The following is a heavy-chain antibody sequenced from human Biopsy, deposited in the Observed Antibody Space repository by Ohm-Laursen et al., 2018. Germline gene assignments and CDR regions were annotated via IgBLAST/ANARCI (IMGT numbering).Heavy chain of an antibody. CDR1: GFSLNGSPLC. CDR3: ARTKHGDYNDF. J-gene: IGHJ4*02. V-gene: IGHV2-70*11. Sequence: TQTLTLTYTFSGFSLNGSPLCVSWIRQPPGKGLEWLSRIDWDDDKSYSTSLMTRLTISKDTSKNQVVLTMTKMNPVDTATYYCARTKHGDYNDFWGQGTLVTVSS. D-gene: IGHD4-17*01. CDR2: IDWDDDK.